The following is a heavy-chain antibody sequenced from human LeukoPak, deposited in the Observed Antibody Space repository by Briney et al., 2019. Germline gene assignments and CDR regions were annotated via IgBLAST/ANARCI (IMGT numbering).Heavy chain of an antibody. Sequence: KTSETLSLTCTVSGGSISSSSYYWGWIRQPPGKGLEWIGSIYYSGSTYYNPSLKSRVTISVDTSKNQFSLKLSSVTAADTAVYYCARWGTTVANNWGQGTLVTVSS. CDR3: ARWGTTVANN. V-gene: IGHV4-39*07. CDR1: GGSISSSSYY. D-gene: IGHD4-23*01. J-gene: IGHJ4*02. CDR2: IYYSGST.